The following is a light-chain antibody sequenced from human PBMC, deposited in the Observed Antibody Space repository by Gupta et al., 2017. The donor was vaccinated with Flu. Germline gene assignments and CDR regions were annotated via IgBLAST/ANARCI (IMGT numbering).Light chain of an antibody. CDR3: LQSYMTPRT. CDR2: SAS. J-gene: IGKJ1*01. Sequence: DRVTISCRASENIGEYLSWYQQRPGREPKLLIYSASTLQTGVPSRFRGSRSGTDFTLTITSLQPEDFATYFCLQSYMTPRTFGPGTRVEIK. V-gene: IGKV1-39*01. CDR1: ENIGEY.